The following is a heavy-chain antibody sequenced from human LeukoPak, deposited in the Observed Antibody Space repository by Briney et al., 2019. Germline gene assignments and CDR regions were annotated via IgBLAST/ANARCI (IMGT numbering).Heavy chain of an antibody. CDR1: GXSISDGDYF. CDR3: ARAREGCLR. Sequence: PSQTLSLTCTVSGXSISDGDYFWSWIRQLPGKGLEWIGYIYYSGRTDYNPSLKSRLSISVDTSKNQFSLQLSSVTAADTAVYYCARAREGCLRWGQGTLVTVSA. D-gene: IGHD5-12*01. V-gene: IGHV4-31*03. CDR2: IYYSGRT. J-gene: IGHJ4*02.